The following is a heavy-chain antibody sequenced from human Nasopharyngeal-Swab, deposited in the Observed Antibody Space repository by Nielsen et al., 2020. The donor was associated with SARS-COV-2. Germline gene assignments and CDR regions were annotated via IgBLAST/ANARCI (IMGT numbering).Heavy chain of an antibody. V-gene: IGHV1-46*01. D-gene: IGHD6-19*01. CDR2: INPSGGST. CDR3: ARITVAAADY. Sequence: WVRQAPRQGLEWMGIINPSGGSTSYAQKFQGRVTMTRDTSTSTVYMELSSLRSEDTAVYYCARITVAAADYWGQGTLVTVSS. J-gene: IGHJ4*02.